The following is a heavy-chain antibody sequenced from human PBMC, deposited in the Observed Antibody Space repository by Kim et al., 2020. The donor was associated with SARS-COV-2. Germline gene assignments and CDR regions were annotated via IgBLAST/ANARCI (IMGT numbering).Heavy chain of an antibody. D-gene: IGHD6-19*01. Sequence: ASVKVSCKASGYTFTSYYMHWVRQAPGQGLEWMGIINPSGGSTSYAQKFQGRVTMTRDTSTSTVYMELSSLRSEDTAVYYCARDRVVFAVDGNRDGKDAFDIRGQGTMVTVSS. J-gene: IGHJ3*02. CDR2: INPSGGST. V-gene: IGHV1-46*01. CDR1: GYTFTSYY. CDR3: ARDRVVFAVDGNRDGKDAFDI.